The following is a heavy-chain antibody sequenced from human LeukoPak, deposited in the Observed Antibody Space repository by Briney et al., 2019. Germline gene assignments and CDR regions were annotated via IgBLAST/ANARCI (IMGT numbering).Heavy chain of an antibody. V-gene: IGHV4-34*01. J-gene: IGHJ4*02. Sequence: SETLSLTCAVYGGSFSGYYWSWIRQPPGKGLEWIGEINHSGSTNYNPSLKSRVTISVDTSKNQFSLKLSSVTAADTAVYYCARGRGCSSTSCSTYYFDYWGQGTLVTVSS. D-gene: IGHD2-2*02. CDR1: GGSFSGYY. CDR3: ARGRGCSSTSCSTYYFDY. CDR2: INHSGST.